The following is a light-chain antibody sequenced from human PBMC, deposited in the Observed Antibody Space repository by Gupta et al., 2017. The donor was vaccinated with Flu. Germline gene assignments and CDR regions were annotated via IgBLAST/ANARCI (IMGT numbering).Light chain of an antibody. CDR1: NIGRKA. J-gene: IGLJ1*01. CDR2: DDS. V-gene: IGLV3-21*02. CDR3: QVWDTTSDHYV. Sequence: SYVLTQPPSVSVVPGQAARITCGGNNIGRKAVHWYQQKPGQAPVLVVYDDSDRPSGIPERFSGSNSGNTATLTISRIEAGDEADYYCQVWDTTSDHYVFGIGTKVTVL.